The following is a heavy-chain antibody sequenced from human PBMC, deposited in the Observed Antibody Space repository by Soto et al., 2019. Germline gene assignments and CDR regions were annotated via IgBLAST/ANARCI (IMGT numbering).Heavy chain of an antibody. J-gene: IGHJ3*02. CDR2: IYHSGST. V-gene: IGHV4-4*02. CDR1: GGSISSSNW. Sequence: QVQLQESGPGLVKPSGTLSLTCAVSGGSISSSNWWSWVRQPPGKGLEWSGEIYHSGSTNYNPSLKSRVTISVDKYKNQFPLKLSTVTAAGTAVYYCATAILNCSGGSCDSYDAFDIWGQGTMVTVSS. D-gene: IGHD2-15*01. CDR3: ATAILNCSGGSCDSYDAFDI.